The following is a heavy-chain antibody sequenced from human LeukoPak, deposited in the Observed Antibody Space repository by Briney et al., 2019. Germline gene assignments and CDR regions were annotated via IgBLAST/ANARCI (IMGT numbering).Heavy chain of an antibody. CDR1: GFTVSSNY. CDR2: IYSGGST. Sequence: GGSLTLSRAASGFTVSSNYMSWVRQAPGKGLEWVSVIYSGGSTYYADSVKGRFTISRDNSKNTLYLQMNSLRAEDTAVYYCAREIRGITMVRGATSRFDPWGQGTLVTVSS. V-gene: IGHV3-53*01. D-gene: IGHD3-10*01. J-gene: IGHJ5*02. CDR3: AREIRGITMVRGATSRFDP.